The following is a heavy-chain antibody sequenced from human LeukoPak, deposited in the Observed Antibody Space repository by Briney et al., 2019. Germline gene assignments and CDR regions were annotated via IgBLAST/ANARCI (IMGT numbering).Heavy chain of an antibody. J-gene: IGHJ4*02. V-gene: IGHV3-7*03. Sequence: GGSLRLSRAASGFNFRDHWMDWVRQAPGKGLEWVGHIKTDGSETYYLDSLRGRFSIFRDNTNNALYLQMNSLRVEDTAVYYCVKNNGWFHLAQWGQGTLVTVSS. CDR3: VKNNGWFHLAQ. CDR1: GFNFRDHW. D-gene: IGHD6-19*01. CDR2: IKTDGSET.